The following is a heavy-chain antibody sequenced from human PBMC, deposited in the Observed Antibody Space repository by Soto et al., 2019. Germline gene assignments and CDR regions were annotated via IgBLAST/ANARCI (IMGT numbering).Heavy chain of an antibody. CDR1: GFTFSSYA. CDR3: ARVSVAGTH. D-gene: IGHD6-19*01. Sequence: QVQLVESGGGVVQPGRSLRLSCAASGFTFSSYAMHWVRQAPGKGLEWVAVISYDGSNKYYAASVKGRYTISRDNSKNTLYLQMTSLRAEDTAVYYCARVSVAGTHLGQGNLVTVSS. CDR2: ISYDGSNK. J-gene: IGHJ4*02. V-gene: IGHV3-30-3*01.